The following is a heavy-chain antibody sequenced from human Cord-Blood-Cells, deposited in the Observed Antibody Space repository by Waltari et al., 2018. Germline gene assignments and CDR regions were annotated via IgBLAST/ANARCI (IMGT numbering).Heavy chain of an antibody. V-gene: IGHV4-34*04. CDR2: TNHSGIT. J-gene: IGHJ6*03. D-gene: IGHD2-2*02. CDR1: GGSFSGYY. Sequence: QVQLQQWGAGLSQPSETLSLTCALFGGSFSGYYWSWIRQPPGKGLGWIGETNHSGITNNTPALKSRCTILVDTSKNQFSLKLLAGMAADAAVYYCVIVYRGVVVPAAIQVYYYYYMDVWGKGTMVTVSS. CDR3: VIVYRGVVVPAAIQVYYYYYMDV.